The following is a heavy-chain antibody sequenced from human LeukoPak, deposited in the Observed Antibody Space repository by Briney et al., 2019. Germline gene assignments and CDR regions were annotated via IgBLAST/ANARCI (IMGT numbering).Heavy chain of an antibody. Sequence: SETLSLTCTVSGASINSGGYYWSWIRQPAGKGLEWIGRFYSRGSTNYNPSLKSRVTISVDTSKNQFSLKLSSVAAADTAVYYCARAAATFDSSGYYLEYFQYWGQGTLVTVSS. D-gene: IGHD3-22*01. V-gene: IGHV4-61*02. CDR3: ARAAATFDSSGYYLEYFQY. J-gene: IGHJ1*01. CDR2: FYSRGST. CDR1: GASINSGGYY.